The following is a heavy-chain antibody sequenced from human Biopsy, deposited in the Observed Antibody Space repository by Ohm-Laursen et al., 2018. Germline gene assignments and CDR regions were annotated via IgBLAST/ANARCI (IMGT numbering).Heavy chain of an antibody. CDR2: IYYSGSI. V-gene: IGHV4-59*08. CDR1: GGSVNSYS. CDR3: ASMPAAIHEPNYSYYGMHV. Sequence: SETLSLTCTVSGGSVNSYSWSWIRQPPGKGLEWIGYIYYSGSINYNPSLKSRVTISIDTSKKQFSLKLSSVTAADTAVYHCASMPAAIHEPNYSYYGMHVWGQGTTVTVSS. J-gene: IGHJ6*02. D-gene: IGHD2-2*02.